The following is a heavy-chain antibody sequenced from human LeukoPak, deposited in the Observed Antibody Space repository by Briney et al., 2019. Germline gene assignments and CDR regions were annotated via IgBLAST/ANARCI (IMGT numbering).Heavy chain of an antibody. CDR1: GFPFSSYA. Sequence: PGGSLRLSCPAPGFPFSSYAMTWSGQAPGKGLEWFSAISGSGGSTYYADSVKGRFTISRDNSKNTLYLQMNSLRAEDTAVYYCAKDLEMVAPLPFSYYYYMDVWGKGTTVTVSS. CDR2: ISGSGGST. V-gene: IGHV3-23*01. CDR3: AKDLEMVAPLPFSYYYYMDV. D-gene: IGHD2-15*01. J-gene: IGHJ6*03.